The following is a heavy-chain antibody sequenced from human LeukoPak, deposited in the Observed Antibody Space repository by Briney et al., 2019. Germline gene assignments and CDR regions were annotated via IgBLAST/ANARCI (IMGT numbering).Heavy chain of an antibody. V-gene: IGHV4-38-2*02. J-gene: IGHJ4*02. D-gene: IGHD6-19*01. Sequence: SETLSLTCTVSGYSISSGYYWGWIRQPPGKGLEWIGSISHSGSPYYNPSPKSRVTISVHTSKNQFSLKLSSVTAADTAVYYCARARDPVAGTYWGQGTLVTVSS. CDR3: ARARDPVAGTY. CDR2: ISHSGSP. CDR1: GYSISSGYY.